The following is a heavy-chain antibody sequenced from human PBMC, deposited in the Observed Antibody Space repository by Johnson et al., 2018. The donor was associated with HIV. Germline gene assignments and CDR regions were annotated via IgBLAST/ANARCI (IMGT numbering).Heavy chain of an antibody. V-gene: IGHV3-9*01. Sequence: QLVESGGSVVRRGGSLRLSCTASGFTFADYALHWVRQGPGKGLAWVSGFSWNCGSIGYSGSVQGRFTLSRDNAKNSLYLQMNSLRAEDTALYYCAREVDGFDIWGQGTMVTVSS. CDR3: AREVDGFDI. CDR2: FSWNCGSI. J-gene: IGHJ3*02. CDR1: GFTFADYA.